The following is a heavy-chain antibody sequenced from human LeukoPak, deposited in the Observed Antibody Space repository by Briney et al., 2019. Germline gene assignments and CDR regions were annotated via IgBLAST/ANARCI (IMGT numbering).Heavy chain of an antibody. CDR2: IKQDGSEK. Sequence: PGGSLILSCVASGFTFSSYWMSWVRQAPGKGLEWVANIKQDGSEKYYVDSVKGRFTISRDNAKNSLYLQMNSLRAEDTAVYYCASSGMAVAGPNFDYWGQGTLVTVSS. J-gene: IGHJ4*02. CDR1: GFTFSSYW. V-gene: IGHV3-7*01. CDR3: ASSGMAVAGPNFDY. D-gene: IGHD6-19*01.